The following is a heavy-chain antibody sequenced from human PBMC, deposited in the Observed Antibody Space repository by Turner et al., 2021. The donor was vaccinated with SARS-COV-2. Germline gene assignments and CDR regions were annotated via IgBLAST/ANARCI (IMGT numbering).Heavy chain of an antibody. CDR2: ISYDGSNK. CDR1: RFTFISYG. D-gene: IGHD5-18*01. Sequence: VQLVESGGGVVQPGRSLRLSCAASRFTFISYGMHWVRQAPGKGLEWVAIISYDGSNKYYADSVKGRFTISRDNSKNTLYLQMNSLRAEDTAVYYCAKNVYSYAYSGYYFDYWGQGTLVTVSS. J-gene: IGHJ4*02. V-gene: IGHV3-30*18. CDR3: AKNVYSYAYSGYYFDY.